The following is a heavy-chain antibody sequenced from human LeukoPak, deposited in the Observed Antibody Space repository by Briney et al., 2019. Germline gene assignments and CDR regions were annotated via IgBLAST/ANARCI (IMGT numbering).Heavy chain of an antibody. D-gene: IGHD3-16*01. V-gene: IGHV3-53*01. CDR3: ARDLAFSS. J-gene: IGHJ4*02. CDR1: GFTVSSNY. CDR2: IFSGGST. Sequence: GGSLRLSCAASGFTVSSNYMSWVRQAPGKGLECVSLIFSGGSTYYADSMKGRFTISRDNSKNTLYLQMNSLRAEDTAVYYCARDLAFSSWGQGTLVTVSS.